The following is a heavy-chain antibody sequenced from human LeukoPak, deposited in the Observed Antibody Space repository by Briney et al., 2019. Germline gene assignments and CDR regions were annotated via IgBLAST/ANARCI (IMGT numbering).Heavy chain of an antibody. CDR2: FNTSGSA. J-gene: IGHJ5*02. CDR1: GGFFTGYY. V-gene: IGHV4-34*01. Sequence: SETLSLICTVYGGFFTGYYWSWIRHPPGKGLEWIGDFNTSGSANYRPPLKSRLTISLDTPKNLFSLKLVSLTDADTAVYYCARKLSNRWLSPWGQGTLVIVSS. CDR3: ARKLSNRWLSP. D-gene: IGHD6-19*01.